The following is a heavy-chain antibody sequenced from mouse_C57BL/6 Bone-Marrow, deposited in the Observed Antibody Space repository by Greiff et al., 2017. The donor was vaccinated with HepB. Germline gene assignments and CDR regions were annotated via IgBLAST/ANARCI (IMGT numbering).Heavy chain of an antibody. V-gene: IGHV5-4*01. Sequence: EVHLVESGGGLVKPGGSLKLSCAASGFTFSSYAMSWVRQTPEKRLEWVATISDGGSYTYYPDNVKGRFTISRDNAKNNRYLQMSHLKSEDTAMYYCARDRYKGGYYFDYWGQGTTLTVSS. CDR3: ARDRYKGGYYFDY. D-gene: IGHD1-3*01. CDR1: GFTFSSYA. J-gene: IGHJ2*01. CDR2: ISDGGSYT.